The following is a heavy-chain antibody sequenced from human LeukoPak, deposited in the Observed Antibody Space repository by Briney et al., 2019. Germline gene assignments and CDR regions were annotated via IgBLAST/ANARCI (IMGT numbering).Heavy chain of an antibody. V-gene: IGHV4-59*12. J-gene: IGHJ4*02. CDR2: IYYSGST. Sequence: SSETLSLTCTVSGGSISSYYWSWIRQPPGKGLEWIGYIYYSGSTNYNPSLKSRVTISVDTSKDQFSQKLSSVTAADTAVYYCARAGPSNFDYWGQGTLVTVSS. CDR1: GGSISSYY. CDR3: ARAGPSNFDY.